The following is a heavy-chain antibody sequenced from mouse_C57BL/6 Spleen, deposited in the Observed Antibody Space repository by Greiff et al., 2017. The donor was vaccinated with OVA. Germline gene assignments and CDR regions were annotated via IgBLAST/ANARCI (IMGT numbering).Heavy chain of an antibody. CDR1: GYTFTSYW. CDR2: IYPGSGST. Sequence: QVQLQQPGAELVKPGASVKMSCKASGYTFTSYWITWVKQRPGQGLEWIGDIYPGSGSTNYNEKFKSKATLTVDTSSSTAYMQLSSLTSEDSAVYYCARRGDYYYGSSLFYFDYWGQGTTLTVSS. V-gene: IGHV1-55*01. D-gene: IGHD1-1*01. J-gene: IGHJ2*01. CDR3: ARRGDYYYGSSLFYFDY.